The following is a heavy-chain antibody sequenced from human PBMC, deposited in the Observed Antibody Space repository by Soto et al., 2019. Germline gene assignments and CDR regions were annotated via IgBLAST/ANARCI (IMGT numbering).Heavy chain of an antibody. V-gene: IGHV3-74*01. CDR3: TRGPRPISTGTGAY. Sequence: EVQLVESGGGLVPPGGSVRLSCAASGFIFKMYWMHWVRQSPGKGLVWISRIYNDGTYSDYADSVRGRFTISRDNVNDTLYLQMNNLRADDSGLYYCTRGPRPISTGTGAYWGQGTQGTVSS. CDR1: GFIFKMYW. CDR2: IYNDGTYS. J-gene: IGHJ4*02. D-gene: IGHD3-10*01.